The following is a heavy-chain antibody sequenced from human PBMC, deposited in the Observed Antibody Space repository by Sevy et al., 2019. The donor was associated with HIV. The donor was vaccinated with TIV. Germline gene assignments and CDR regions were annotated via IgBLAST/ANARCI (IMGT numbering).Heavy chain of an antibody. D-gene: IGHD6-13*01. V-gene: IGHV3-53*01. CDR2: IYSGGST. J-gene: IGHJ4*02. CDR3: ATGRYSSSWYLDY. CDR1: GFTVSSNY. Sequence: GGSLRLSCAASGFTVSSNYMSWVRQAPGKGLEWVSVIYSGGSTYYADSVKACFTISRDNSKNTRYLQMNSLGAEDTAGYYCATGRYSSSWYLDYWGQGTLVTVSS.